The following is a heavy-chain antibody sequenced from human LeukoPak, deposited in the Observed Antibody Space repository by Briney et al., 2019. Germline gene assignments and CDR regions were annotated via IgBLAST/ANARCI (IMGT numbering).Heavy chain of an antibody. CDR2: LHSDGSST. J-gene: IGHJ4*02. CDR3: AIRRGYTYGDDY. V-gene: IGHV3-74*03. CDR1: GLTFSSYW. D-gene: IGHD5-18*01. Sequence: PGGSLRLSCAASGLTFSSYWMLWVRQAPGKGLVWVSRLHSDGSSTAYADSVKGRFTISRDNAKNTLYLQMNTLRAEDTAVYYCAIRRGYTYGDDYWGQGTQVTVSS.